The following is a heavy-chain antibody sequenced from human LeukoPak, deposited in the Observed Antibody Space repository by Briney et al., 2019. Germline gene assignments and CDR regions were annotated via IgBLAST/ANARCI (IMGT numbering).Heavy chain of an antibody. D-gene: IGHD3-3*01. J-gene: IGHJ4*02. CDR1: GFTVSSNY. Sequence: GGSLRLSCAASGFTVSSNYMSGVRQAPGKGLEGVTVIYRGGSTYYADSVKGRFTISRDNSKNTLYLQMNSLRAEDTAVYCCARDWSHRCFDYWGQGTLVTVSS. V-gene: IGHV3-53*01. CDR2: IYRGGST. CDR3: ARDWSHRCFDY.